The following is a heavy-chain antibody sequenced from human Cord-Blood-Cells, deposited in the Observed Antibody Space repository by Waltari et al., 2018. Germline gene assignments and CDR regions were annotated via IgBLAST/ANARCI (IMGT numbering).Heavy chain of an antibody. CDR3: ARHRMSSSSLGY. D-gene: IGHD6-6*01. V-gene: IGHV4-59*08. Sequence: QVQLQESGPGLVKPSETLSLTCTVSGGSISSYYWSWIRQPPGKGLEWIGYIYYSGSTNYNPSLKRRVTISVDTSKTQFSLKLSSVTAANTAVYYCARHRMSSSSLGYWGQGTLVTVSS. CDR1: GGSISSYY. J-gene: IGHJ4*02. CDR2: IYYSGST.